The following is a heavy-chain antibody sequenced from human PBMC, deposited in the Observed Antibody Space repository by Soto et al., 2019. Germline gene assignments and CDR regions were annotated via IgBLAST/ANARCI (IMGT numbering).Heavy chain of an antibody. CDR1: GFTFSDYY. CDR3: ARAYYGSGSYYPWFDP. Sequence: GGSLRLSCAASGFTFSDYYMSWIRQAPGKGLEWVSYISSSSSYTNYADSVKGRFTISRDTAKNSLYLQMNSLRAEDTAVYYCARAYYGSGSYYPWFDPWGQGTLVTVSS. V-gene: IGHV3-11*03. J-gene: IGHJ5*02. D-gene: IGHD3-10*01. CDR2: ISSSSSYT.